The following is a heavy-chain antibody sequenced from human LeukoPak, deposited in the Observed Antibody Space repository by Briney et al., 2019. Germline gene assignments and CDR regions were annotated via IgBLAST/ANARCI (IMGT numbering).Heavy chain of an antibody. D-gene: IGHD1-20*01. V-gene: IGHV1-2*02. J-gene: IGHJ4*02. CDR1: GYTFTDYY. CDR3: AGLPRYNWNEPLDY. Sequence: ASVKVSCKASGYTFTDYYMHWVRQAPGQGLDWMGWINPNGGGTKYAQKFQGRVTMTRDTSINAAYMELSRLTYDDTAVYYCAGLPRYNWNEPLDYWGQGTLVTVSS. CDR2: INPNGGGT.